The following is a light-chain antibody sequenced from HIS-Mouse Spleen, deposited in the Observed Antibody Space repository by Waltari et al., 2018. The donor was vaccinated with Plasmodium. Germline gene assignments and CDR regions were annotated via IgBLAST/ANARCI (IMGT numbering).Light chain of an antibody. CDR3: SSYAGSNNLV. J-gene: IGLJ2*01. V-gene: IGLV2-8*01. CDR2: EVS. CDR1: SRAVGGFNL. Sequence: QSALTQPPSASGSPGQSVTISCPGTSRAVGGFNLVSWYQQHPGKAPKPMIYEVSKRPSGVPDRFSGSKSGNTASLTVSGLQAEDEADYYCSSYAGSNNLVFGGGTKLTVL.